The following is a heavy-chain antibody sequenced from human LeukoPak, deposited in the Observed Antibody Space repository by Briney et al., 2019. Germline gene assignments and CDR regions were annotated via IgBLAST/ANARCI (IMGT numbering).Heavy chain of an antibody. D-gene: IGHD3-22*01. J-gene: IGHJ1*01. V-gene: IGHV1-18*01. CDR3: ARGYYDSSGIYFQH. CDR2: INAYNGDT. CDR1: NYTFTSYG. Sequence: ASVKVSCKASNYTFTSYGISWVRQAPGQGLEWRAWINAYNGDTNYAQKFQGRVTITRDTSASTAYMELSSLRSEDTAVYYCARGYYDSSGIYFQHWGQGTLVTVSS.